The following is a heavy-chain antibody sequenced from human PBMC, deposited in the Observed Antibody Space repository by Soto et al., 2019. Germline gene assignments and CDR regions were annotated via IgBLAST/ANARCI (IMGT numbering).Heavy chain of an antibody. CDR1: GFTFSSYG. J-gene: IGHJ1*01. Sequence: PGGSLRLSCAASGFTFSSYGMHWVRQAPGKGLEWVAVIWYDGSNKYYADSVKGRFTISRDNSKNTLYLQMNSLRAEDTAVYYCARDRHSSSWYSEYFQHWGQGTLVTVSS. CDR2: IWYDGSNK. D-gene: IGHD6-13*01. CDR3: ARDRHSSSWYSEYFQH. V-gene: IGHV3-33*01.